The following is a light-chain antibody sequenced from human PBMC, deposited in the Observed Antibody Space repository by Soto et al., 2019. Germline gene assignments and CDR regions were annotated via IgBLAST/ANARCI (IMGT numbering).Light chain of an antibody. CDR1: QGIASW. Sequence: DIQMTQSPSSVSASVGDRVTITCRASQGIASWLAWYQQKSGEAPNLLIYAASNLQSGVPSRFSGSGSGTYFTLTISSLQPEDSATYYCQQANSFPFTFGPGTKVDIK. J-gene: IGKJ3*01. CDR3: QQANSFPFT. CDR2: AAS. V-gene: IGKV1-12*01.